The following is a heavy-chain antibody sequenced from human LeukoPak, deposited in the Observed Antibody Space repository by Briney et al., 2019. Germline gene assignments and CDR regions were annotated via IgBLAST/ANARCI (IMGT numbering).Heavy chain of an antibody. V-gene: IGHV4-39*01. CDR2: IYYSGST. D-gene: IGHD5-18*01. Sequence: KSSETLSLTCTVSGGSISSSSYYWGWIRQPPGKGLEWIGSIYYSGSTYYNPSLKSRVTISVDTSKNQFSLKLSSVTAADTAVYYCARSNSYGPLDVIWSDPWGQGTLVTVSS. CDR3: ARSNSYGPLDVIWSDP. CDR1: GGSISSSSYY. J-gene: IGHJ5*02.